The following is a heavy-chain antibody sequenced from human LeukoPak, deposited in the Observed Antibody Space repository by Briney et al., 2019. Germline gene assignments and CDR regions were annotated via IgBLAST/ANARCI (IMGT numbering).Heavy chain of an antibody. D-gene: IGHD3-10*01. CDR2: IKQDGSEK. J-gene: IGHJ4*02. V-gene: IGHV3-7*03. Sequence: GGSLRLSCAASGFTFSSYWMSWVRQAPGKGLEWVANIKQDGSEKYYVDSVKGRFTISRDNAKNSLYLQMNSLRAEDTAVYYCARERTEYYYGSGSSFDYWGQGTLVTVSS. CDR3: ARERTEYYYGSGSSFDY. CDR1: GFTFSSYW.